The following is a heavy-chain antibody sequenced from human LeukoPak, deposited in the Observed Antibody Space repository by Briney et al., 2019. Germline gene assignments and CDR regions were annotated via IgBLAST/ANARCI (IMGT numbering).Heavy chain of an antibody. CDR2: ISYDGSNK. CDR3: ARDYYDSSGYYYW. CDR1: GFTFSSYA. Sequence: GGSLRLSCAASGFTFSSYAMHWVRQAPGKGLEWVAVISYDGSNKYYADSVKGLFTISRDNSKNTLYLQMNSLRAEDTAVYYCARDYYDSSGYYYWWGQGTLVTVSS. J-gene: IGHJ4*02. V-gene: IGHV3-30*04. D-gene: IGHD3-22*01.